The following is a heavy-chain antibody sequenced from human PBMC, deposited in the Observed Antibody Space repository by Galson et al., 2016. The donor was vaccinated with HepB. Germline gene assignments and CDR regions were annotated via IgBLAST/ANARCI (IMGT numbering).Heavy chain of an antibody. V-gene: IGHV6-1*01. CDR3: ARGHLVVPFSFYFDY. D-gene: IGHD2-15*01. CDR2: TYHTSNWYS. J-gene: IGHJ4*02. Sequence: CAISGDSVSSKSAAWNWIRHSPSRGLWWLGRTYHTSNWYSDYAVSVKSRITINPDTSKNQFSLQLNSVTPEDTAVYYCARGHLVVPFSFYFDYWGQGSLVTVSS. CDR1: GDSVSSKSAA.